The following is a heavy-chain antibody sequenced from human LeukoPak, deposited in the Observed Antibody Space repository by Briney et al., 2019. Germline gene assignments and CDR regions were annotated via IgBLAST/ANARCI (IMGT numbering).Heavy chain of an antibody. J-gene: IGHJ4*02. D-gene: IGHD5-12*01. CDR3: ARIGDGYSGYDYFDY. Sequence: GESLEISCKGSGYSFTSYWIGWVRQMPGKGLEWMGIIYPGDSDTRYSPSFQGQVTISADKFISTAYLQWSSLKASDTAMYYCARIGDGYSGYDYFDYWGQGTLVTVSS. CDR1: GYSFTSYW. CDR2: IYPGDSDT. V-gene: IGHV5-51*01.